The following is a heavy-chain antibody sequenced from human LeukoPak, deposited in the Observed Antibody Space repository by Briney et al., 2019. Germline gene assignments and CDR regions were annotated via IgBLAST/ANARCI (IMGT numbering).Heavy chain of an antibody. J-gene: IGHJ4*02. Sequence: PGRSLRLSCAASGFTFSSYAMSWVRQAPGKGLEWVSAISGSGGSTYYADSVKGRFTISRDNSKNTLYLQMNSLRAEDTAVYYCAKFPRLRYFDWPLDYWGQGTLVTVSS. CDR2: ISGSGGST. CDR3: AKFPRLRYFDWPLDY. D-gene: IGHD3-9*01. CDR1: GFTFSSYA. V-gene: IGHV3-23*01.